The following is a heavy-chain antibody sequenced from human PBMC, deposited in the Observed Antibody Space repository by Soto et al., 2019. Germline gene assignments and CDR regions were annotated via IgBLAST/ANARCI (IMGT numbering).Heavy chain of an antibody. CDR3: ARAAKRYFDK. Sequence: QVQLVQSGAEVKKPGSSVKVSCTASGTTFNTFAISWVRQAPGQGLEWMGGIIPVLGPAFYSHKFQGRVTITADKSTTTAYLELSSLRSEDTAVYYCARAAKRYFDKWGQGTLVTVSS. J-gene: IGHJ4*02. CDR1: GTTFNTFA. CDR2: IIPVLGPA. V-gene: IGHV1-69*06.